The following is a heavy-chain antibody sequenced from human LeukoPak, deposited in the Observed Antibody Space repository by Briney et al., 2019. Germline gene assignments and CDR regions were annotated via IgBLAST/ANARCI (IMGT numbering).Heavy chain of an antibody. CDR3: ARDGGYCGGDCFVDV. D-gene: IGHD2-21*02. CDR2: IYTSGST. V-gene: IGHV4-4*07. J-gene: IGHJ6*04. Sequence: PSETLSLTGTVSGGSISSYYWSWIRQPAGKGLEWIGRIYTSGSTTYNPSLKSRVTMSVDTSKNQFSLKLSSVTAADTAVYYCARDGGYCGGDCFVDVWGKGTTVTVSS. CDR1: GGSISSYY.